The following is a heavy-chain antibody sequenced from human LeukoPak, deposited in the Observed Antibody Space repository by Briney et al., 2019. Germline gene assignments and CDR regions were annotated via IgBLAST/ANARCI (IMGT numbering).Heavy chain of an antibody. CDR3: VRGRRWFDP. CDR2: IHSTGSA. J-gene: IGHJ5*02. CDR1: YLTLSDNY. V-gene: IGHV3-53*01. Sequence: GGSLSLSCAATYLTLSDNYMNWVGQAPGKGLEWVAVIHSTGSAYYADSVRGGFTISRDNSNNSLYFQMNGLRAEDTAVYYCVRGRRWFDPWGQGTLVIVSS.